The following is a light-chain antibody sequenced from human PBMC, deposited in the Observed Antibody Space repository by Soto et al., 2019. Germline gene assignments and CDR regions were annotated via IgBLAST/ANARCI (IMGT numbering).Light chain of an antibody. J-gene: IGKJ1*01. CDR3: QQGNIFPWT. CDR1: QDISNY. V-gene: IGKV1-39*01. CDR2: AAS. Sequence: DIQMTQSPSSLSASVGDRVTITCQASQDISNYLNWYQQKPGKAPKLLIYAASNLYTGVPSRFSGSRSGTEFTLTISSLQPEDFASYYCQQGNIFPWTFGQGTKVDNK.